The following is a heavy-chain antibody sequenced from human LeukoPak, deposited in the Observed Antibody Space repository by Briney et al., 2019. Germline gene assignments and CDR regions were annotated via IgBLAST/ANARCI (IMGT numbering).Heavy chain of an antibody. CDR1: GVSITSSSYY. Sequence: SETLSLTCTVSGVSITSSSYYWGWIRQPPGKGPEWIGSIHYGANTYRNPSLKSRVTISMDTSKNHFSLSLSSVTAADTAVYYCASGRGIAAAGKVSGWFDPWGQGTLVTVSS. CDR3: ASGRGIAAAGKVSGWFDP. D-gene: IGHD6-13*01. V-gene: IGHV4-39*02. CDR2: IHYGANT. J-gene: IGHJ5*02.